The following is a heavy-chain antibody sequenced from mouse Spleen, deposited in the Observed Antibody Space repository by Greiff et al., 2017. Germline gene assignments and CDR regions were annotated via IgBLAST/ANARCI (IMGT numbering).Heavy chain of an antibody. CDR1: GYAFSSYW. Sequence: QVQLQQSGAELVKPGASVKISCKASGYAFSSYWMNWVKQRPGKGLEWIGQIYPGDGDTNYNGKFKGKATLTADKSSSTAYMQLSSLTSEDSAVYFCARSVYYDYDYYFDYWGQGTTLTVSS. J-gene: IGHJ2*01. D-gene: IGHD2-4*01. CDR2: IYPGDGDT. V-gene: IGHV1-80*01. CDR3: ARSVYYDYDYYFDY.